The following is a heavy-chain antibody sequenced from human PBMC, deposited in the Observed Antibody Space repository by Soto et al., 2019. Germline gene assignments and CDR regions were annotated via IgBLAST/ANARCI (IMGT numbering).Heavy chain of an antibody. D-gene: IGHD5-12*01. V-gene: IGHV4-34*01. CDR1: GGSFSGYY. Sequence: SETLSLTCAVYGGSFSGYYWSWIRQPPGKGLEWIGEINHSGSTNYNPSLKSQVTISVETSKNQFMLKLSFMSAADAVVYYGGRETSDTRRYVSDYWGQGTQVTVSS. CDR2: INHSGST. J-gene: IGHJ4*02. CDR3: GRETSDTRRYVSDY.